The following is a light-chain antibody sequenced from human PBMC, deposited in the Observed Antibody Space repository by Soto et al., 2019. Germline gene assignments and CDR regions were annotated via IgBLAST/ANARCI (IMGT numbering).Light chain of an antibody. CDR3: QSYYSSVV. J-gene: IGLJ2*01. CDR2: EDN. CDR1: SGSIASNY. V-gene: IGLV6-57*04. Sequence: NFMLTQPHSVSESPGKTVTISCTRSSGSIASNYVQWYQQRPGSAPTTVIYEDNQRPSGVPDRFSGSIDSSSNSASLTISGLKTEDEADYFCQSYYSSVVFGGVTKLTVL.